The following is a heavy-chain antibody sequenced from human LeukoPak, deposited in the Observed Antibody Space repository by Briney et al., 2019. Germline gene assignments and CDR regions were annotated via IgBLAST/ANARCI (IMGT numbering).Heavy chain of an antibody. J-gene: IGHJ4*02. Sequence: ASVKVSCKASGYTFTSYDINWVRQATGQGLEWMGWMNPNSGNTGYAQKFQGRVTMTRNTSISTAYMELSSLRSEDTAVYYCARGPGRRGVTVDPCYFDYWGQGTLVTVSS. CDR3: ARGPGRRGVTVDPCYFDY. CDR2: MNPNSGNT. V-gene: IGHV1-8*01. D-gene: IGHD4-23*01. CDR1: GYTFTSYD.